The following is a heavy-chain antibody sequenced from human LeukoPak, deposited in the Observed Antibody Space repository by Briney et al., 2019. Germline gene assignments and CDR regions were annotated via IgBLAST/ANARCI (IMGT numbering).Heavy chain of an antibody. CDR1: GFTFSSNW. CDR2: INQGGGVQ. Sequence: GGSLRLSCAASGFTFSSNWMSWVRQAPGKGLEWVANINQGGGVQYYVDSVKGRFTISRDNAKNSLYLQMNSQRADDTAVYHCSTGRSCATCYLPDYWGQGTLVTVSS. D-gene: IGHD2-2*01. J-gene: IGHJ4*02. V-gene: IGHV3-7*01. CDR3: STGRSCATCYLPDY.